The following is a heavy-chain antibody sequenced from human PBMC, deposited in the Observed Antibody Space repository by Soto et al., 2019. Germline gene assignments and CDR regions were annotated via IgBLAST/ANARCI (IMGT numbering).Heavy chain of an antibody. Sequence: EVQLVESGGGLVQPGGSLRLSCAASGFTFSSYPMHWVRQAPGKGLEHVSSTSGDGRIMYYLDSVKGRFTISRDNSKNTLYLQMGSLRTEDMAVYYCAIGRAAYYFDYWGQGALVTVSS. CDR1: GFTFSSYP. CDR2: TSGDGRIM. J-gene: IGHJ4*02. CDR3: AIGRAAYYFDY. D-gene: IGHD6-25*01. V-gene: IGHV3-64*07.